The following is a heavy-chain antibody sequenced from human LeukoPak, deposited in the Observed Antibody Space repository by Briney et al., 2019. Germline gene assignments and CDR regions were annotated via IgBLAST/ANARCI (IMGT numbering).Heavy chain of an antibody. V-gene: IGHV1-18*01. CDR2: ISVNNGGT. Sequence: ASVKVSCKAPGYTFTTYSLAWVRQAPGQSLEWMGWISVNNGGTNYAQSFQGRAALARDTSTNTAYLELRSLRSDDTAIIYCATATQPRGYFLHWGQGTLVTVSS. J-gene: IGHJ1*01. CDR3: ATATQPRGYFLH. D-gene: IGHD2-2*01. CDR1: GYTFTTYS.